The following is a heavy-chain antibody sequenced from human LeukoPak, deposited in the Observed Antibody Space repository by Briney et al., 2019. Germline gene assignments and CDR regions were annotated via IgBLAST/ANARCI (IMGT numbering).Heavy chain of an antibody. V-gene: IGHV4-31*03. J-gene: IGHJ4*02. CDR2: IYYSGST. D-gene: IGHD3-22*01. CDR1: GGSISSGGYY. Sequence: NPSETLSLTCTVSGGSISSGGYYWSWIRQHPVKGLEWIGYIYYSGSTYYNPSLKSRVTISVDTSKNQFSLKLSSVTAADTAVYYCARASSGYYYDYWGQGTLVTVSS. CDR3: ARASSGYYYDY.